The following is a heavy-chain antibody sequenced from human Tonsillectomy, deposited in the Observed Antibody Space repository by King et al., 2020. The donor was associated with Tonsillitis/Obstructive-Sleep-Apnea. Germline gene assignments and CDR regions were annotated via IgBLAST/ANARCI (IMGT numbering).Heavy chain of an antibody. J-gene: IGHJ4*02. CDR1: GYTFTGYY. CDR2: INPNSGGT. Sequence: QLVQSGAEVKKPGASVKVSCKASGYTFTGYYIEWVRQAPGQGLEWMGWINPNSGGTKYAQKFQGRVTMTRDTSISTAYMELSRLRADDTAIYYCARGNYQLIAFDCWGQGTLVTVSS. CDR3: ARGNYQLIAFDC. V-gene: IGHV1-2*02. D-gene: IGHD2-2*01.